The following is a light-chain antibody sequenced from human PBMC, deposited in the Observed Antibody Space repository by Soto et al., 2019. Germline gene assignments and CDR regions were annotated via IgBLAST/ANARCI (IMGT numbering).Light chain of an antibody. Sequence: QSVLTQPPAASGAPGQGVAFSCSGSSSNIGGNTVNWYQQLPGTAPKLLIYTNNQRPSGVPDRFSGSKSGTSASLAISGLQSDDEADYSCAAWDDSLNGYVFGTGTKVTVL. CDR1: SSNIGGNT. V-gene: IGLV1-44*01. J-gene: IGLJ1*01. CDR2: TNN. CDR3: AAWDDSLNGYV.